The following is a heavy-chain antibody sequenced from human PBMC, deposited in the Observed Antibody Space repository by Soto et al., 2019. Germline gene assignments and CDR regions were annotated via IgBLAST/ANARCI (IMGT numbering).Heavy chain of an antibody. J-gene: IGHJ4*02. CDR2: ISGSGGST. Sequence: EVQLLESGGGLVQPGGSLRLSCAASGFTFSSYAMSWVRQAPGKGPEWVSAISGSGGSTYYADSVKGRFTISRDNSKNTLYLQMNSLRAEDTAVYYCAKGAFDIVVVPAAIRVFYFDYWGQGTLVTVSS. V-gene: IGHV3-23*01. D-gene: IGHD2-2*01. CDR3: AKGAFDIVVVPAAIRVFYFDY. CDR1: GFTFSSYA.